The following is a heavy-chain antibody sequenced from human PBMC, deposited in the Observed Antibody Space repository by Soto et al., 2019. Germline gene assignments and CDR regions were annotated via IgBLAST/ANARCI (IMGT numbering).Heavy chain of an antibody. V-gene: IGHV3-23*01. CDR2: ISGGGGTT. CDR3: AKYAGYSSGWLDH. D-gene: IGHD5-18*01. Sequence: EVQLMESGGGLVQPGGSLRLSCAASGFTFSSYGMSWVRQAPGKGLEWVSGISGGGGTTYYADSVKGRFTISRDNSKNTLYLQINSLRVEDTAIYFCAKYAGYSSGWLDHWGQDSLVTVSS. J-gene: IGHJ5*02. CDR1: GFTFSSYG.